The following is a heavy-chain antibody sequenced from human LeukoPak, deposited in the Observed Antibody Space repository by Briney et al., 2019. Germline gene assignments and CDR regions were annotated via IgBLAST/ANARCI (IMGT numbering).Heavy chain of an antibody. D-gene: IGHD5-18*01. CDR2: ISQDRSEK. Sequence: GGSLRLSCAASGFTFNTYWMSWVRQAPGKGLQWVAHISQDRSEKYYVDSVKGRFTIAGDNAENSLYLQMDSLRADDTAVYYCVRDPSRGYTYGYGDYWGHGTLVVVSS. CDR1: GFTFNTYW. J-gene: IGHJ4*01. CDR3: VRDPSRGYTYGYGDY. V-gene: IGHV3-7*01.